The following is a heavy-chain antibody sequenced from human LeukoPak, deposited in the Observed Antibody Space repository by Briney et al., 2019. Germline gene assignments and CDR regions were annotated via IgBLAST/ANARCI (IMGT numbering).Heavy chain of an antibody. CDR3: ARHAYYYGSGSYYWFDP. Sequence: GESLKISCKGSGYSFTSYWISWVRQMPGKGLEWMGRIDPSDSYTNYSPSFQGHATISADKSISTAYLQWSSLKASDTAMYYCARHAYYYGSGSYYWFDPWGQGTLVTVSS. CDR1: GYSFTSYW. CDR2: IDPSDSYT. J-gene: IGHJ5*02. V-gene: IGHV5-10-1*01. D-gene: IGHD3-10*01.